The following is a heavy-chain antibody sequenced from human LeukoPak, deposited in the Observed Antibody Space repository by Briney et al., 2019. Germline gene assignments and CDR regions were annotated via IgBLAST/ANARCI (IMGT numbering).Heavy chain of an antibody. CDR3: ARVFGSGYDFRGAFDI. Sequence: SETLSLTCTVSGGSISTYYWTWIRQPPGKGLEWIGYIYYTGSTNYNPSLKSRVTISVDTSKIQFSLKLSSVTAADTAVYYCARVFGSGYDFRGAFDIWGQGTMVTVSS. D-gene: IGHD5-12*01. CDR1: GGSISTYY. CDR2: IYYTGST. J-gene: IGHJ3*02. V-gene: IGHV4-59*01.